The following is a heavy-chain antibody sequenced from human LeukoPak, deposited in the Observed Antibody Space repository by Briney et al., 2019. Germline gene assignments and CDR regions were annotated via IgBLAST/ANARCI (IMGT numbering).Heavy chain of an antibody. CDR3: ARLRYNWNVCVFDI. D-gene: IGHD1-1*01. J-gene: IGHJ3*02. CDR2: INHSGST. CDR1: HFTFSIYW. V-gene: IGHV4-34*01. Sequence: GSLRLSCGASHFTFSIYWMSWIRQPPGKGLEWIGEINHSGSTNYNPSLKSRVTISLDTSKNQFSLKLSSVTAADAAVYYCARLRYNWNVCVFDIWGQGTMVTISS.